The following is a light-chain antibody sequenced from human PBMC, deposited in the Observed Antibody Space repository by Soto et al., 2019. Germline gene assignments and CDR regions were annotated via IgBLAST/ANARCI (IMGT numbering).Light chain of an antibody. CDR1: QSISTY. V-gene: IGKV1-39*01. Sequence: DIQMTQSPSSPSASVGDRVIITCRASQSISTYLNWYQQKPGKAPKLLIYAASRLQSGVPSRFSGSGSGTDFTLTISSLQPEDFATYYCQQSFSTPYTFGQGTKLEIK. CDR2: AAS. J-gene: IGKJ2*01. CDR3: QQSFSTPYT.